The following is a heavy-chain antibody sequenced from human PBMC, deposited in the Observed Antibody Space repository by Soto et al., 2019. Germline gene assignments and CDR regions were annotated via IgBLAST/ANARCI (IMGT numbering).Heavy chain of an antibody. CDR3: AKDAPLTVTSYGMDV. CDR2: ISYDGSNK. J-gene: IGHJ6*02. CDR1: GFTFSSYG. Sequence: PGGSLRLSCAASGFTFSSYGMHWVRQAPGKGLEWVAVISYDGSNKYYADSVKGRFTISRDNSKNTLYLQMNSLRAEDTAVYYCAKDAPLTVTSYGMDVWGQGTTVTVSS. V-gene: IGHV3-30*18. D-gene: IGHD4-4*01.